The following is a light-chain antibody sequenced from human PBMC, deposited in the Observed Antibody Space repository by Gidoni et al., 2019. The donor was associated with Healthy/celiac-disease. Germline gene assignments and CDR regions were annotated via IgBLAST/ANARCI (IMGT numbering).Light chain of an antibody. V-gene: IGLV3-1*01. Sequence: SYELTQPPSVSVSPGQPASITCSGDKLGDKYACWYQQKPGQSPVLVIYHDSKRPSGIPERFSGSNSGNTATLTISGTQSMDEADYYCQAWDSSTGVFGGGTKLTVL. J-gene: IGLJ2*01. CDR2: HDS. CDR3: QAWDSSTGV. CDR1: KLGDKY.